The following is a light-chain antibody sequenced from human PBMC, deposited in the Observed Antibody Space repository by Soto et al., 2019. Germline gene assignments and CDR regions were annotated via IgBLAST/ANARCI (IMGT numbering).Light chain of an antibody. V-gene: IGKV1-5*01. CDR1: QSISSW. Sequence: DIQMTQSPSTLSASVGDRVTITCRASQSISSWLAWYQQKPGKAPKLLIYDASSLESGVPSRFSGSGSATDCTLPISNLQPDDFATYYCQQDNNYWTFGQGTRVEI. CDR2: DAS. J-gene: IGKJ1*01. CDR3: QQDNNYWT.